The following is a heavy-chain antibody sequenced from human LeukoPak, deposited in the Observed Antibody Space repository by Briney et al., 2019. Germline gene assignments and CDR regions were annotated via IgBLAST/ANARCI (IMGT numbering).Heavy chain of an antibody. CDR3: ARVTRYYYGMDV. D-gene: IGHD1-14*01. CDR2: MNPNSGNT. Sequence: ASVKVACKASGYSFTSLDIRWVRQAAGQGLEWMGWMNPNSGNTGYAQKFKGRVSMTRDTSINTAYMELNSLTSEDTAVYYCARVTRYYYGMDVWGQGATVTVSS. V-gene: IGHV1-8*01. J-gene: IGHJ6*02. CDR1: GYSFTSLD.